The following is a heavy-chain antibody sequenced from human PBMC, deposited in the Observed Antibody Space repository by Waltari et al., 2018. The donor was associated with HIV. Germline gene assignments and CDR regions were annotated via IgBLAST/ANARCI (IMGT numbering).Heavy chain of an antibody. Sequence: QVQLQESGPGLVKPSQTLSLTCTVSGGSISSGSYHWSWNRQPAGKGLGWIGRLYTRGSTDNNPSLKSRATISGDTSKNQFSLKLSAVTAADTAVYYCARAVVGGYDLGNNWFDPWGQGTLVTVSS. CDR1: GGSISSGSYH. CDR3: ARAVVGGYDLGNNWFDP. CDR2: LYTRGST. V-gene: IGHV4-61*02. J-gene: IGHJ5*02. D-gene: IGHD5-12*01.